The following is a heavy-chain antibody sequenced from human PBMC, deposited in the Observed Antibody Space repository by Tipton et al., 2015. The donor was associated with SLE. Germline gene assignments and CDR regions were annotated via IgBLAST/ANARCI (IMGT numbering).Heavy chain of an antibody. CDR3: ARGSSAFEI. V-gene: IGHV4-61*01. Sequence: PGLVKPSETLSLTCTVSGGSITRGSYYWSWIRQPPGKGLEWIGYIYYSGSTNCNPSLESRLTISVDTSKNQFSLKLNSVTAADTAVYYCARGSSAFEIWGQGTLVTVSS. CDR2: IYYSGST. J-gene: IGHJ3*02. D-gene: IGHD3-10*01. CDR1: GGSITRGSYY.